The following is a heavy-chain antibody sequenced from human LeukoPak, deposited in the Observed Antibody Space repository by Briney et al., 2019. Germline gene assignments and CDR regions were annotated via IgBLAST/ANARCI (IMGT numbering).Heavy chain of an antibody. CDR3: ARRDGYNNFDY. CDR2: IYYSGST. Sequence: SETLSLTCTVSGGSISSGDYYWSWIRQPPGKGLEWIGYIYYSGSTNYNPSLKSRVTISVDTSKNQFSLKLSSVTAADTAVYYCARRDGYNNFDYWGQGTLVTVSS. CDR1: GGSISSGDYY. J-gene: IGHJ4*02. D-gene: IGHD5-24*01. V-gene: IGHV4-61*08.